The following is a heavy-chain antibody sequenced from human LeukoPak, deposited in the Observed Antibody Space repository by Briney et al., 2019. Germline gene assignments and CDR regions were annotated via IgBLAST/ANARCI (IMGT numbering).Heavy chain of an antibody. CDR3: ARRRITIFGVVITPFDY. D-gene: IGHD3-3*01. Sequence: SETLSLTCAVYGGSFSGYYWSWIRQPPWKGLEWIGEINHSGSTNYNPSPKSRVTISVDTSKNQFSLKLSSVTAADTAVYYCARRRITIFGVVITPFDYWGQGTLVTVSS. CDR2: INHSGST. V-gene: IGHV4-34*01. J-gene: IGHJ4*02. CDR1: GGSFSGYY.